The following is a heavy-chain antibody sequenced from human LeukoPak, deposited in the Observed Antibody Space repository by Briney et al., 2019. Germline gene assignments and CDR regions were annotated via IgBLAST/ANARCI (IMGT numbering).Heavy chain of an antibody. CDR1: GFTFSDYY. Sequence: GGSLRLSCAASGFTFSDYYMSWIRQAPGKGLEWVANIKQDGSEKYYVDSVKGRFTISRDNAKNSLFLQMNSLRAEDTAVYYCARINSGRHLGDAFDIWGQGTTVTVSS. V-gene: IGHV3-7*01. CDR2: IKQDGSEK. CDR3: ARINSGRHLGDAFDI. D-gene: IGHD1-26*01. J-gene: IGHJ3*02.